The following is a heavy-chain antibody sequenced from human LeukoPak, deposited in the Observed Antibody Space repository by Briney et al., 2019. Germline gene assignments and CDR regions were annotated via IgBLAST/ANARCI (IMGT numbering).Heavy chain of an antibody. Sequence: GGSLRLSCAASGFTFSSYAMSWVRQAPGKGLEWVAAISGSGGSTYYADSVKGRFTISRDNSKNTLYLQMNSLRAEDTAVYYCAKHWAPLVVPAASPFDYWGQGTLVTVSS. CDR2: ISGSGGST. J-gene: IGHJ4*02. CDR1: GFTFSSYA. CDR3: AKHWAPLVVPAASPFDY. D-gene: IGHD2-2*01. V-gene: IGHV3-23*01.